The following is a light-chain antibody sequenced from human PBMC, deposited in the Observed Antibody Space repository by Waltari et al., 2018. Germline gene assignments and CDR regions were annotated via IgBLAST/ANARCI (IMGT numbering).Light chain of an antibody. J-gene: IGKJ4*01. CDR1: QGVRGF. Sequence: ETVLTQSTVTLSVSPGERVALSCRASQGVRGFLAWYQQKPGQAPRLLVYDISTRATGIPARFSGSGSETEFTLTISGLQSEDFAVYYCQQYGSWPLTFGGGTKVDLK. CDR2: DIS. V-gene: IGKV3-15*01. CDR3: QQYGSWPLT.